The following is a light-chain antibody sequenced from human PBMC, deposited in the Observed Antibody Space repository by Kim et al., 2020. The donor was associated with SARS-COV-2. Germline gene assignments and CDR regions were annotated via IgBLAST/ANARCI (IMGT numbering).Light chain of an antibody. J-gene: IGKJ5*01. Sequence: DIQLTQSPSFLSASVGDRVTITCRASQGITKYLAWYQQKPGKAPKLLIYTASTLQSGVPSRFTGSGSGTEFTLTISSLQPEDFATYYCQQLNSYPITFGPGTRLEIK. CDR3: QQLNSYPIT. V-gene: IGKV1-9*01. CDR1: QGITKY. CDR2: TAS.